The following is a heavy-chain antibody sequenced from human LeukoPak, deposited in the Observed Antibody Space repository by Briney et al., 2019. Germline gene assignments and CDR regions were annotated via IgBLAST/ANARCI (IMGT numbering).Heavy chain of an antibody. CDR3: ARDGKSLGGDAFDI. Sequence: EASVKVSCKASGYTFTSYDINWVRQAPGQGLEWMGWISAYNGNTNYAQKLQGRVTMTTDTSTSTAYMELRSLRSDDTAVYYCARDGKSLGGDAFDIWGQGTMVTVSS. CDR1: GYTFTSYD. D-gene: IGHD1-1*01. V-gene: IGHV1-18*01. CDR2: ISAYNGNT. J-gene: IGHJ3*02.